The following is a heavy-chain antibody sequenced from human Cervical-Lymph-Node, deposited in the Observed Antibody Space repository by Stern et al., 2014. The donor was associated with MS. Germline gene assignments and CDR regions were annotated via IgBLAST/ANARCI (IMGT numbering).Heavy chain of an antibody. V-gene: IGHV3-30*03. CDR3: ARDRGMIVVVTYSFEN. J-gene: IGHJ4*02. D-gene: IGHD3-22*01. CDR2: ISYDGSNQ. Sequence: VQLVESGGGVVQPGRSLRLSCAASGFSFSSYCMHWVRQAPGKGLEWVAVISYDGSNQYYADSVKGRLTISRDNSKNTLYLQMDSLRAEDTGVYYCARDRGMIVVVTYSFENWGQGTLVTVSS. CDR1: GFSFSSYC.